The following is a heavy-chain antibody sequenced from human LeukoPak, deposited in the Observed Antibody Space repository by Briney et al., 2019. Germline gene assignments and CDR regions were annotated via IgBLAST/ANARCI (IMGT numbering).Heavy chain of an antibody. CDR2: IKQDGSEK. V-gene: IGHV3-7*03. J-gene: IGHJ6*03. Sequence: GGSLRLSCAASGFTFSSYWMSWVRQAPGKGLEWVANIKQDGSEKYYVDSVKGRFTISRDNAKNSLYLQMNSLKTEDTAVYYCTRTSDILTGYTPREAYYYYYHMDVWGKGTTVTISS. D-gene: IGHD3-9*01. CDR1: GFTFSSYW. CDR3: TRTSDILTGYTPREAYYYYYHMDV.